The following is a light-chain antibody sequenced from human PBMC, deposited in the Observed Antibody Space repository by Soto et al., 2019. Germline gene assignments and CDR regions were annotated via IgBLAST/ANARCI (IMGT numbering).Light chain of an antibody. V-gene: IGLV2-8*01. CDR3: SSYAGSNNPVV. CDR2: EVS. J-gene: IGLJ2*01. Sequence: QSALTQPPSASGSPGQSVTISCTGTSSDVGGYNYVSWYQQHPGKAPKLMIYEVSKRPSGVPDSFSGSKSGNTASLTVSGLQAEDEADYYCSSYAGSNNPVVFGGGTQLTVL. CDR1: SSDVGGYNY.